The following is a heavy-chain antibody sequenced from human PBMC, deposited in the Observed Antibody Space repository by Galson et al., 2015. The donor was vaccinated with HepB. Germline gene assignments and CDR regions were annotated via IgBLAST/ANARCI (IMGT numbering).Heavy chain of an antibody. CDR3: ASHHDYSNFGDYYGMDV. J-gene: IGHJ6*02. V-gene: IGHV1-69*13. D-gene: IGHD4-11*01. Sequence: SVKVSCKASGGTFSSYAISWVRQAPGQGLEWMGGIIPIFGIANYAQKFQGRVTITADESTSTAYMELSSLRSEDTAVYYCASHHDYSNFGDYYGMDVWGQGTTVTVSS. CDR1: GGTFSSYA. CDR2: IIPIFGIA.